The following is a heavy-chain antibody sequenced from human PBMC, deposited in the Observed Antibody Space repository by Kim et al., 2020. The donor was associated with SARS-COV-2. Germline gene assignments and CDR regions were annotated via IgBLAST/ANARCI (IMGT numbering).Heavy chain of an antibody. J-gene: IGHJ4*02. Sequence: GGSLRLSCATSRFMFSSYGMHWVRQAPGKGLEWVALISYDGGNKYYVDSVKGRFTISRDNSKDTLSLQMNSLTAADTAVYYCVRDRGTAAAGAVPGDYWGQGTLVAVSS. CDR3: VRDRGTAAAGAVPGDY. CDR2: ISYDGGNK. CDR1: RFMFSSYG. D-gene: IGHD6-13*01. V-gene: IGHV3-30*03.